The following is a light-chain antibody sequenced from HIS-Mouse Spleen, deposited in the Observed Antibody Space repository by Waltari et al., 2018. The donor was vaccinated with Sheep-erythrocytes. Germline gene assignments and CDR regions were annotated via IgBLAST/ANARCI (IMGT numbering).Light chain of an antibody. CDR2: DVS. CDR1: SRHAGGANY. V-gene: IGLV2-14*03. CDR3: SSYTSSSTWV. Sequence: QSALTQPASVSGSPGQSITIHRTGTSRHAGGANYVSWYQQHPGKAPNLMIYDVSNRPSGVSNRFSGSKSGNTASLTISGLQAEDEADYYCSSYTSSSTWVFGGGTKLTVL. J-gene: IGLJ3*02.